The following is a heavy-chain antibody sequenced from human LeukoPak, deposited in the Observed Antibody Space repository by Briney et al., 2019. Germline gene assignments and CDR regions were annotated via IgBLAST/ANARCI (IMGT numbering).Heavy chain of an antibody. D-gene: IGHD3-3*01. J-gene: IGHJ4*02. V-gene: IGHV1-18*01. CDR3: ARSPGDYDFWSGYYTSAVGLYFDY. Sequence: ASVKVPCKASGYTFTSYGISWVRQAPGQGLEWMGWISAYNGNTNYAQKLQGRVTMTTDTSTSTAYMELRSLRSDDTAVYYCARSPGDYDFWSGYYTSAVGLYFDYWGQGTLVTVSS. CDR2: ISAYNGNT. CDR1: GYTFTSYG.